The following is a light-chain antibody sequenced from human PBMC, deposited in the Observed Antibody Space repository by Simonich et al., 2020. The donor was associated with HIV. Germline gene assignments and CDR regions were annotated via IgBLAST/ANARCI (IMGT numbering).Light chain of an antibody. CDR2: LNSYGSH. Sequence: QLVLTQSPSASASLGASVKLTCTLSSGHSSYAIAWHQQQPEKGPRSLMKLNSYGSHSKGDGIPDRFSGSSSGAERYLTISSLQSEDEADYYCQTWGTGIHVFGGGTKLTVL. CDR1: SGHSSYA. V-gene: IGLV4-69*01. CDR3: QTWGTGIHV. J-gene: IGLJ3*02.